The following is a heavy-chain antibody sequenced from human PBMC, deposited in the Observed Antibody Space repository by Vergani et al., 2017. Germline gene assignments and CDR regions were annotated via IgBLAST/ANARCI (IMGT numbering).Heavy chain of an antibody. CDR3: GRVADFYGLGSRLLDL. Sequence: QVQLQQWGAGLLKPSETLSLTCAVYGGSFSGYYWSWIRQPPGKGLEWIGEMNHSGSTNYNPSLKSRVTISGDTSKNQFSLKLNSVTAADTAVYYCGRVADFYGLGSRLLDLWGQGSLVTVSS. CDR1: GGSFSGYY. CDR2: MNHSGST. J-gene: IGHJ5*02. D-gene: IGHD3-10*01. V-gene: IGHV4-34*02.